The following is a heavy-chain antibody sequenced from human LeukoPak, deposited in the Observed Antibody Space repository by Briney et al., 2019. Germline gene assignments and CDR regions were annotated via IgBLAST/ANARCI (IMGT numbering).Heavy chain of an antibody. CDR2: SNSDWSST. CDR1: GFTFSGYW. J-gene: IGHJ4*02. D-gene: IGHD6-13*01. V-gene: IGHV3-74*01. Sequence: GGSLRLSCAASGFTFSGYWMHWLRQAPGKGLVWVSRSNSDWSSTNYADSVKGRFTISRDNAKNTLYLQMPSLRPEDTAVYSCPGDFGIAEVYWGQGTLVTVSS. CDR3: PGDFGIAEVY.